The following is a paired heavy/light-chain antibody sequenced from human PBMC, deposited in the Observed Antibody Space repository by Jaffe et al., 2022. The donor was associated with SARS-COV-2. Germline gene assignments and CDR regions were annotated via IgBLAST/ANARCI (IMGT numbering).Light chain of an antibody. Sequence: DIVMTQSPDSLAVSLGERATINCKSSQSVLYSSNNKNYLAWYQQKPGQPPKLLIYWASTRESGVPDRFSGSGSGTDFTLTISSLQADDVAVYYCQQYYSTPSLTFGGGTKVEIK. V-gene: IGKV4-1*01. CDR2: WAS. CDR1: QSVLYSSNNKNY. CDR3: QQYYSTPSLT. J-gene: IGKJ4*01.
Heavy chain of an antibody. J-gene: IGHJ1*01. V-gene: IGHV3-30-3*01. CDR1: GFTFSSYA. CDR2: ISYDGSNK. Sequence: QVQLVESGGGVVQPGRSLRLSCAASGFTFSSYAMHWVRQAPGKGLEWVAVISYDGSNKYYADSVKGRFTISRDNSKNTLYLQVNSLRAEDTAVYYCARDGVGATRSNFFQHWGQGTLVTVSS. D-gene: IGHD1-26*01. CDR3: ARDGVGATRSNFFQH.